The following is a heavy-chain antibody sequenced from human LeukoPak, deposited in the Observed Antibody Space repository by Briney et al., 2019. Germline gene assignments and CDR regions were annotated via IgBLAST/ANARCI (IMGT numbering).Heavy chain of an antibody. Sequence: GGSLRLSCAASGFTVSSNYMSWVRQAPGKGLEWVSVIYSGGSTYYADSVKGRFTISRHNSKNTLYLQMNSLRAEDTAVYYCATLYDSSGYYYFPGPRDAFDIWGQGTMVTVSS. CDR1: GFTVSSNY. J-gene: IGHJ3*02. V-gene: IGHV3-53*04. D-gene: IGHD3-22*01. CDR2: IYSGGST. CDR3: ATLYDSSGYYYFPGPRDAFDI.